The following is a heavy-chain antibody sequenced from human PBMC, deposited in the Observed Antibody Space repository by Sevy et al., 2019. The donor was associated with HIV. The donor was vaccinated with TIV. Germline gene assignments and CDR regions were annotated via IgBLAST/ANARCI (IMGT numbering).Heavy chain of an antibody. CDR1: GFTFSSFA. V-gene: IGHV3-23*01. CDR3: AKKMGGGSGMAFLVDY. J-gene: IGHJ4*02. D-gene: IGHD2-8*01. Sequence: GGSLRLSCAAYGFTFSSFAMGWVRQAPGRGLDWISVISGTGDHTYYADSVKGRFTISRDNSKNTLFLQMNSLRAEDTAIFYCAKKMGGGSGMAFLVDYWGQRTLVTVSS. CDR2: ISGTGDHT.